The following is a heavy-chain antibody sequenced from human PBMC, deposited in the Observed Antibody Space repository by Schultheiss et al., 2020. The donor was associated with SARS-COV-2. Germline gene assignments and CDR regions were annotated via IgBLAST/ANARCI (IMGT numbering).Heavy chain of an antibody. J-gene: IGHJ4*02. D-gene: IGHD2-15*01. CDR1: GFTFSNYA. CDR3: ARAGRMAATYYFDY. V-gene: IGHV3-33*01. CDR2: MWYDGSNQ. Sequence: GESLKISCAASGFTFSNYAIHWVRQAPGKGLEWVALMWYDGSNQYYADSVKGRFTISRDNSKNTAYLQMNSLRAEDTAVYYCARAGRMAATYYFDYWGQGTLVTVSS.